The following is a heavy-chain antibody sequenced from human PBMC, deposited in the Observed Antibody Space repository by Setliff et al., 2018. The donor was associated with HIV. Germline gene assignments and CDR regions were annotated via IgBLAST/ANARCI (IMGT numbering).Heavy chain of an antibody. Sequence: PSETLRLSCAASGFTFSNYAMSWVRQAPGKGLEWVSGISGSAGTTYYADSVTGRFTISRDNSKNTLYLQMNSLRAEDTAVYYCAKDHATSSWFTALLDYWGQGALVTVSS. V-gene: IGHV3-23*01. D-gene: IGHD6-13*01. CDR2: ISGSAGTT. CDR3: AKDHATSSWFTALLDY. CDR1: GFTFSNYA. J-gene: IGHJ4*02.